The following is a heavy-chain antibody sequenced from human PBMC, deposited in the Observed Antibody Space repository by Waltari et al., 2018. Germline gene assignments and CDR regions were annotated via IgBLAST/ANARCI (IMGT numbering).Heavy chain of an antibody. CDR3: ATQGAYCGGDCFDAFDI. V-gene: IGHV3-23*04. Sequence: EVQLVESGGGLVQPGGSLRLSCAASGFTFSSYAMSWVRQAPGKGLEWVSAISGSGGSTYYADSVKGRFTISRDNSKNTLYLQMNSLRAEDTAVYYCATQGAYCGGDCFDAFDIWGQGTMVTVSS. D-gene: IGHD2-21*01. J-gene: IGHJ3*02. CDR1: GFTFSSYA. CDR2: ISGSGGST.